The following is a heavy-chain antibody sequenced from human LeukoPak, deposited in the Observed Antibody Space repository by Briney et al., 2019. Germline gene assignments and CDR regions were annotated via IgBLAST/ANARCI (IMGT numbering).Heavy chain of an antibody. Sequence: SVKVSCKASGGTFSSYAISWVRQAPGQGLEWMGGIIPIFGTANYAQKFQGRVTITTDESTSTAYMELNSLRAEDTAVYYCATSGYYRFFDYWGQGTLVTVSS. J-gene: IGHJ4*02. CDR2: IIPIFGTA. D-gene: IGHD3-22*01. V-gene: IGHV1-69*05. CDR3: ATSGYYRFFDY. CDR1: GGTFSSYA.